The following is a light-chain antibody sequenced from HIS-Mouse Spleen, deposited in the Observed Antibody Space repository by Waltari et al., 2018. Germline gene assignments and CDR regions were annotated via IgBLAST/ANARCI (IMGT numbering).Light chain of an antibody. J-gene: IGLJ2*01. Sequence: QSALTQPASVSGSPGQSIPISFTGTSTHVVSYNLVSWYQQHPGKAPKRMIYEGSKRPSGVSNRFSGSKSGNTASLTISGLQAEDEADYYCCSYAGSSTFVVFGGGTKLTVL. CDR2: EGS. CDR1: STHVVSYNL. V-gene: IGLV2-23*03. CDR3: CSYAGSSTFVV.